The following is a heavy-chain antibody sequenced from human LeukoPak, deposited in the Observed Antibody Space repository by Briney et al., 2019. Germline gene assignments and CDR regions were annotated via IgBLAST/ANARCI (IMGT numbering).Heavy chain of an antibody. Sequence: GGSLRLSCAASGFTFSGSAMHRVRQASGKGLEWVGRIRSKANSYATAYAASVKGRFTISRDDSKNTAYLQMNSLKTEDTAVHYCTNLGYDSSGYYLDYWGQGTLVTVSS. CDR3: TNLGYDSSGYYLDY. D-gene: IGHD3-22*01. J-gene: IGHJ4*02. CDR2: IRSKANSYAT. CDR1: GFTFSGSA. V-gene: IGHV3-73*01.